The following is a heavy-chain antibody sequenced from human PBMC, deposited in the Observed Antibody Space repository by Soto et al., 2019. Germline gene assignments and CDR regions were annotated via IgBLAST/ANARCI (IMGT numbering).Heavy chain of an antibody. CDR1: GFTFSSYW. CDR3: ARDPSGYDPIRYFDY. CDR2: IKQDGSEK. D-gene: IGHD5-12*01. J-gene: IGHJ4*02. Sequence: GGSLRLSCAASGFTFSSYWMSWVRQAPGKGLEWVANIKQDGSEKYYVDSVKGRFTISRDNAKNSLYLQMNSLRAEDTAVYYCARDPSGYDPIRYFDYWGQGTLVTVSS. V-gene: IGHV3-7*01.